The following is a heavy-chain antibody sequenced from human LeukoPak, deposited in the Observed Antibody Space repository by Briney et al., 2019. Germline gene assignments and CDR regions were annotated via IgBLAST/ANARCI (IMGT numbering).Heavy chain of an antibody. V-gene: IGHV3-21*04. J-gene: IGHJ4*02. CDR2: ISSGGTYK. CDR1: GFTFSDYT. D-gene: IGHD3-22*01. CDR3: AKRVHYDSSAAYFDY. Sequence: GGSLRLSCAASGFTFSDYTMNWVRQAPGKGLEWVSSISSGGTYKYYADSVKGRFTISRDNSKDTLYLQMNSLRAEDTAVYYCAKRVHYDSSAAYFDYWGQGTLVTVSS.